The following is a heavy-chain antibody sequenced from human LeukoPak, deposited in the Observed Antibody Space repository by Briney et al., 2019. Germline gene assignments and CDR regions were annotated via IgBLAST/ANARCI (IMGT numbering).Heavy chain of an antibody. V-gene: IGHV1-69*05. J-gene: IGHJ4*02. CDR3: ARGADSYCGAGCYFNYFDI. CDR2: IIPIFGTA. D-gene: IGHD2-21*01. Sequence: ASVKVSCKASGGTFSSYAISWVRQAPGQGLEWMGGIIPIFGTANYAQKFQGRVTITTDESTSTAYMELKRLRSDDTALYYCARGADSYCGAGCYFNYFDIWGQGTLVIVSS. CDR1: GGTFSSYA.